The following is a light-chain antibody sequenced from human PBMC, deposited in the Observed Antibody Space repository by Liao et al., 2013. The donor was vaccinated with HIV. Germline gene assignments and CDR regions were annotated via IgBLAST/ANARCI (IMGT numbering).Light chain of an antibody. Sequence: SYELTQAPSVSVSPGQTASITCSGPRLGEKYVCWYQQKPGQSPVLVIYQDNKRPSGVPGRFSGSNSGNTATLTISRVEAGDEADYYCQVWDDNSNHWVFGGGTKLTVL. CDR1: RLGEKY. V-gene: IGLV3-1*01. CDR3: QVWDDNSNHWV. CDR2: QDN. J-gene: IGLJ3*02.